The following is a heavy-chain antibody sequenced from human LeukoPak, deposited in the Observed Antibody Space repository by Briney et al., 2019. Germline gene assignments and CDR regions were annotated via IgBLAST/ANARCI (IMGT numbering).Heavy chain of an antibody. D-gene: IGHD2-2*01. CDR2: MSYDGNNK. Sequence: GGSLRLSCAASGFTFSNYDMHWVRQAPGKGLEWVAVMSYDGNNKYYADSVKGRFTISRDNSKNTLYLQMNSLRAEDTAVYYCAKGTAALPRDFDYWGQGTLVTVSS. CDR3: AKGTAALPRDFDY. CDR1: GFTFSNYD. V-gene: IGHV3-30-3*01. J-gene: IGHJ4*02.